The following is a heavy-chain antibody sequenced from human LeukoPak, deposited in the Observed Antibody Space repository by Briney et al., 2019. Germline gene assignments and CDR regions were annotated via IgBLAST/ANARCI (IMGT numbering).Heavy chain of an antibody. J-gene: IGHJ4*02. V-gene: IGHV4-34*01. CDR1: GGSFSGYY. Sequence: SETLSLTCAVYGGSFSGYYWTWIRQPPGKGLEWIGEIHHSGSTNYNPSLKSRVTISVDTSKNQFSLKLSSVTAADTAVYYCARGGPHYLARLDPFAFWGQGTLVTVSS. CDR2: IHHSGST. CDR3: ARGGPHYLARLDPFAF. D-gene: IGHD6-25*01.